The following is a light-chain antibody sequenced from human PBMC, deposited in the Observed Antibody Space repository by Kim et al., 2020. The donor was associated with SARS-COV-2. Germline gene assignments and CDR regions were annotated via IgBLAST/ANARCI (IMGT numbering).Light chain of an antibody. CDR1: QGISSD. J-gene: IGKJ3*01. V-gene: IGKV3-15*01. CDR3: QQYNNWPLT. Sequence: EIVMTQSPATLSVSRGERATLSCRASQGISSDLAWYQLKPGQAPRLLIYGASTRATGIPVRFSGSGSETEFTLTISSLQSEDFAVYYCQQYNNWPLTFGPGTKVDIK. CDR2: GAS.